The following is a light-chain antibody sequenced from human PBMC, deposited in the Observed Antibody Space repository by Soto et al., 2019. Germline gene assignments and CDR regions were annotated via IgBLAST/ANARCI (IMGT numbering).Light chain of an antibody. CDR1: QVIRND. V-gene: IGKV1-6*01. CDR2: AAS. CDR3: LQDYNYPPT. Sequence: AIQMTQSPSSLSASVGDRVTITCRASQVIRNDLGWYQQKPGKAPKLLIYAASSLQSGVPSRFSGSGSGTDFTLTISSLQPEEFATYYCLQDYNYPPTFGQGTKVEIK. J-gene: IGKJ1*01.